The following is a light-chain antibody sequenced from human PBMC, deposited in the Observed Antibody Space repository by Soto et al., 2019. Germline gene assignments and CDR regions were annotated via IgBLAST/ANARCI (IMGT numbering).Light chain of an antibody. CDR2: DAS. V-gene: IGKV3-11*01. J-gene: IGKJ3*01. CDR3: QHRNIWPT. Sequence: EIVLTQFPATLSLSPGERASLSCRASQSVSSYLASYQQKPCQAPRLLIYDASNRAIGIPARFSGSGSGTDFTLTISSLEPEDFAVYYCQHRNIWPTFGPGTKVDIK. CDR1: QSVSSY.